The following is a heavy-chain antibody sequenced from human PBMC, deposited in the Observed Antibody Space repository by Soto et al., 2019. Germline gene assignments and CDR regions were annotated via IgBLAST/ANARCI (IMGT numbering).Heavy chain of an antibody. CDR2: INKNGGST. Sequence: EVQLLESGGGVVQPGGSLRLSCAASGFTFSTYAMSWVRQAPGKGLEWVSSINKNGGSTFYADSVKGRFTISRDNSKDTLFLQMNSIRAEDTALYYCAKRPSYDFVNWGQGTLVTVSS. V-gene: IGHV3-23*01. CDR1: GFTFSTYA. D-gene: IGHD3-3*01. J-gene: IGHJ4*02. CDR3: AKRPSYDFVN.